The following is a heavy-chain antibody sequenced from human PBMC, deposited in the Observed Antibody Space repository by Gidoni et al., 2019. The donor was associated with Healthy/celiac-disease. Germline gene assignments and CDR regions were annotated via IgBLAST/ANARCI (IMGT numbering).Heavy chain of an antibody. Sequence: QVQLQESGPGLVKPSQTRSPTGTVPGASTRRGSYYWSWIRQPAGKGLEWIGRIYTSGSTNYNPSLKSRVTISVDTSKNQFSLKLSSVTAADTAVYYCARAGSSSWYPGNVEYWGQGTLVTVSS. CDR3: ARAGSSSWYPGNVEY. V-gene: IGHV4-61*02. CDR2: IYTSGST. CDR1: GASTRRGSYY. D-gene: IGHD6-13*01. J-gene: IGHJ4*02.